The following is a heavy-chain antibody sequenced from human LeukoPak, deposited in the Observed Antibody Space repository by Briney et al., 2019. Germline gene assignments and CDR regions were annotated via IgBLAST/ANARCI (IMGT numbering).Heavy chain of an antibody. CDR2: IYYSGST. J-gene: IGHJ4*02. D-gene: IGHD5-12*01. CDR1: GGSISSSSYY. Sequence: SETLSLTCTVSGGSISSSSYYWGWIRQPPGKGLEWIGSIYYSGSTYYNPSLKGRVTMSLDTSKNHLSLNLSSVTAADTAVYYCAREPTSGREPTSGRPLDYWGQGTLVTVSS. V-gene: IGHV4-39*07. CDR3: AREPTSGREPTSGRPLDY.